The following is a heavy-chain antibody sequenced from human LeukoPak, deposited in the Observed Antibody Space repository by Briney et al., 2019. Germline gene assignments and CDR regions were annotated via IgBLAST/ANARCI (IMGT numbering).Heavy chain of an antibody. V-gene: IGHV3-30*04. CDR3: ARDQATIFWGAFDI. D-gene: IGHD3-9*01. CDR2: ISYDGSNK. CDR1: GFTFSSYA. Sequence: GRSLRLSCAASGFTFSSYAMHWVRQAPGKGLEWVAVISYDGSNKYYADSVKGRFSISRDNSKNTLYLQMNSLRAEDTAVYYCARDQATIFWGAFDIWGQGTMVTVSS. J-gene: IGHJ3*02.